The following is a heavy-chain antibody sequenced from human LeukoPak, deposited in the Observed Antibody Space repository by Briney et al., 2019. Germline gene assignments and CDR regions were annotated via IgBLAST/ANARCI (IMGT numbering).Heavy chain of an antibody. D-gene: IGHD3-3*01. V-gene: IGHV3-7*03. Sequence: GGSLRLSCAASGFTFSSYWMSWVRQAPGKGLEWVANIKQDGSEKYYVDSVKGRFTISRDNARNSLFLQMNSLRAEDTAVYYCTRGTPFGAYWGQGTLVTVSS. J-gene: IGHJ4*02. CDR3: TRGTPFGAY. CDR1: GFTFSSYW. CDR2: IKQDGSEK.